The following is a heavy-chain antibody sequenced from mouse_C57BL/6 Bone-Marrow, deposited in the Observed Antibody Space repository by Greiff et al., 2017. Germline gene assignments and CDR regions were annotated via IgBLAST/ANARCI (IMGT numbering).Heavy chain of an antibody. D-gene: IGHD1-1*01. Sequence: VQLQQSGPELVKPGASVKLSCKASGYTFTSYDINWVKQRPGQGLEWIGWIFPRDGSTKYNEKFKGTATLAVDTSSSTAYMELHSLTSEDSAVYFCAGGADYGSSYIWYFDVWGTGTTVTVSS. CDR3: AGGADYGSSYIWYFDV. J-gene: IGHJ1*03. V-gene: IGHV1-85*01. CDR2: IFPRDGST. CDR1: GYTFTSYD.